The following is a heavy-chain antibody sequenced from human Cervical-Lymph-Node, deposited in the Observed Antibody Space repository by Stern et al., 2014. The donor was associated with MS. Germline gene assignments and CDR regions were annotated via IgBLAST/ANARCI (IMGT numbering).Heavy chain of an antibody. J-gene: IGHJ3*02. Sequence: VKLVESGAEVKKPGSSVKGSCKASGGTFSSYAISWVRQAPGQVLEWMGGIIPIFGTANYAQKFQGRVTITADESTSTAYMELSSLRSEDTAVYYCARHRDSSSSKDGAFDIWGQGTMVTVSS. CDR1: GGTFSSYA. CDR3: ARHRDSSSSKDGAFDI. D-gene: IGHD6-6*01. CDR2: IIPIFGTA. V-gene: IGHV1-69*01.